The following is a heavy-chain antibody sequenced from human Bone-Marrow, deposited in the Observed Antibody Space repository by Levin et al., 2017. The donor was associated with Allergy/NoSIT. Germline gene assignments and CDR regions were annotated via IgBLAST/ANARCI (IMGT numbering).Heavy chain of an antibody. CDR3: TTGSTYYYDSSGYPVDY. CDR1: GFTFSNAW. J-gene: IGHJ4*02. CDR2: IKSKTDGGTT. V-gene: IGHV3-15*01. D-gene: IGHD3-22*01. Sequence: PGGSLRLSCAASGFTFSNAWMSWVRQAPGKGLEWVGRIKSKTDGGTTDYAAPVKGRFTISRDDSKNTLYLQMNSLKTEDTAVYYCTTGSTYYYDSSGYPVDYWGQGTLVTVSS.